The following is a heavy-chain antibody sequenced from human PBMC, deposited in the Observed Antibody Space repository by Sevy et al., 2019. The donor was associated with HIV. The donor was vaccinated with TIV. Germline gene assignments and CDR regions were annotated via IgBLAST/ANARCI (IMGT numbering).Heavy chain of an antibody. CDR1: GFTFSSYW. V-gene: IGHV3-7*01. J-gene: IGHJ6*02. Sequence: GGSLRLSCAASGFTFSSYWMSWVRQAPGKGLEWVANIKQDGSEKYYVDSVKGRFTISRDNAKNSLYLQMNSLRAEDTAVYYCARDQIWSRLQLSYYYYGMDVWGQGTTVTVSS. D-gene: IGHD5-12*01. CDR3: ARDQIWSRLQLSYYYYGMDV. CDR2: IKQDGSEK.